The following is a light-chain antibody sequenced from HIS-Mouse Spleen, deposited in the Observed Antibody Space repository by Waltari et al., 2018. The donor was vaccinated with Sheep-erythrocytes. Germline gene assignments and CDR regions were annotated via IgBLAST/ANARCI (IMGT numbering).Light chain of an antibody. V-gene: IGLV3-16*01. CDR2: KDS. CDR3: LSADSSGTYYV. J-gene: IGLJ1*01. Sequence: SYELTQPPSVSVSLGQMARITCSGEALPKKYAYWYQQKPGQFPVLGIYKDSERPSGIPGRFSGSSSGTIVTLTISGVQAEDEADYYCLSADSSGTYYVFGTGTKVTVL. CDR1: ALPKKY.